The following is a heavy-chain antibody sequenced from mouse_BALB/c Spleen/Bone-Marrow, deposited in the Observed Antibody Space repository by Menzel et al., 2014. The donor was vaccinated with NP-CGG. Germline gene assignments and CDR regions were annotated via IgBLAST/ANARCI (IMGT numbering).Heavy chain of an antibody. Sequence: QVQLKQSGAELARPGASVKMSCKASGYTFTSYTMHWVKQRPGQGLEWIGYINPSSGYTNYNQKFKDKATLTADKSSSTAYMQLSSLTPEDSAVYYCAIYDYDVRYFDVWGAGTTVTVSS. CDR3: AIYDYDVRYFDV. CDR2: INPSSGYT. V-gene: IGHV1-4*01. CDR1: GYTFTSYT. J-gene: IGHJ1*01. D-gene: IGHD2-4*01.